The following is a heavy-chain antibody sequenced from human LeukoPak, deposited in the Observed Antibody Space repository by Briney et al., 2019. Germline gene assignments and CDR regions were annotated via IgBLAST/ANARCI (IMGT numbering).Heavy chain of an antibody. V-gene: IGHV1-18*01. Sequence: ASVKVSCKASGYTFTSYGISWVRQAPGQGLEWMGWISAYNGNTNYAQKLQGRVTMTTDTSTSTAYMELRSLRSDDTAVYYCARDGTVVAATLHGMDVWGQGTTVTASS. CDR1: GYTFTSYG. J-gene: IGHJ6*02. CDR2: ISAYNGNT. CDR3: ARDGTVVAATLHGMDV. D-gene: IGHD2-15*01.